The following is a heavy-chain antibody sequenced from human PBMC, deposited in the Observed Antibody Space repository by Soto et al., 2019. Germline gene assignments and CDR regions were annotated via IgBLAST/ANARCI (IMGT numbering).Heavy chain of an antibody. CDR2: IYYSGIT. V-gene: IGHV4-31*11. CDR3: ASGKGDYLDYFDS. CDR1: GGSISIRGYY. D-gene: IGHD3-16*01. Sequence: QVQLQESGPGLVKPSQTLSLTCAVSGGSISIRGYYWSWIRQPPGKGLEWIGYIYYSGITYYNPSLKSRVTISVDTSKNQFSLKLTSVTAADTAVYYCASGKGDYLDYFDSWGQGTLLTVSS. J-gene: IGHJ4*02.